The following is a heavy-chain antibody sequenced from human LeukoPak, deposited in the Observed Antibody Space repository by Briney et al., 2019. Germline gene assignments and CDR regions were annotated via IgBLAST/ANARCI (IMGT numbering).Heavy chain of an antibody. V-gene: IGHV3-21*01. J-gene: IGHJ4*02. Sequence: GGSLRLSCAASGFTFSSYSMNWVRQAPRKGLEWVSSISSSSSYIYYADSVKGRFTISRDNAKNSLYLQMDSLRAEDTAVYYCARPAYCGGDCYPYYFDYWGQGTLVTVSS. CDR1: GFTFSSYS. CDR3: ARPAYCGGDCYPYYFDY. D-gene: IGHD2-21*01. CDR2: ISSSSSYI.